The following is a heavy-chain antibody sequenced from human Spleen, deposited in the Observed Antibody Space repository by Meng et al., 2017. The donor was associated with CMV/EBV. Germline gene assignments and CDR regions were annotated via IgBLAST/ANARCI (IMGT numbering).Heavy chain of an antibody. CDR2: ISWNSGSI. J-gene: IGHJ4*02. V-gene: IGHV3-9*01. CDR1: GFTFDDYA. D-gene: IGHD3-22*01. CDR3: ARNLYYDSSGYYGWGY. Sequence: SLKISCAASGFTFDDYAMHWVRQAPGKGLEWVSGISWNSGSIGYADSVMGRLTISRDNAKNSLYLQMNSLRAEDTAVYYCARNLYYDSSGYYGWGYWGQGTLVTVSS.